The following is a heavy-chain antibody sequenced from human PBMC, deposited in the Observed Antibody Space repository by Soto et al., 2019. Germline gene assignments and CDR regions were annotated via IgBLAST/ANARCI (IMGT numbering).Heavy chain of an antibody. CDR2: IIPIFGTA. J-gene: IGHJ6*02. Sequence: SVKVSCKASGGTFSSYAISWVRQAPGQGLEWMGGIIPIFGTANYAQKFQGRVTITADESTSTAYMELSSLRSEDTAVYYCARMCITMVRGVISGHYYYYGMDVWGQGTTVTVSS. D-gene: IGHD3-10*01. CDR3: ARMCITMVRGVISGHYYYYGMDV. V-gene: IGHV1-69*13. CDR1: GGTFSSYA.